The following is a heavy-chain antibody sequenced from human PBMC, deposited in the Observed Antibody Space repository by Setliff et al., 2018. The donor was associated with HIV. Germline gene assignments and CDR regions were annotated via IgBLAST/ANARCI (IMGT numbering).Heavy chain of an antibody. J-gene: IGHJ4*02. CDR2: IWPDDSDT. CDR3: ARLSKYYDFWTPDY. Sequence: PGESLKISCKTSGYTFINYWVGWVRQMPGNGLEWMGLIWPDDSDTMYSPSFQGLGTMSADKSISTAYLQWSSLKAPDTAMYFCARLSKYYDFWTPDYWGQGTLVTVSS. CDR1: GYTFINYW. D-gene: IGHD3-3*01. V-gene: IGHV5-51*01.